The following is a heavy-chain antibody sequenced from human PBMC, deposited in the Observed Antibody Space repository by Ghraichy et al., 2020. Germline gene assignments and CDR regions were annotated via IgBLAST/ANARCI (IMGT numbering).Heavy chain of an antibody. CDR3: ARGMSGSSPQNFDY. Sequence: SETLSLTCTVSGGSVSSVSYYWSWIRQPPGEGLEWIGYIYSSGSTNYNPSLKTRVTISVHTSKNQFSLKLSSVTAADTAVYYCARGMSGSSPQNFDYWGQGTLVTVSS. CDR1: GGSVSSVSYY. V-gene: IGHV4-61*01. CDR2: IYSSGST. D-gene: IGHD2-15*01. J-gene: IGHJ4*02.